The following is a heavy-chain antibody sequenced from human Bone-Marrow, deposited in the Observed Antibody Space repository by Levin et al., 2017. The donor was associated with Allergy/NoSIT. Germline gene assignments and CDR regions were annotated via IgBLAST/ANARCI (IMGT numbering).Heavy chain of an antibody. J-gene: IGHJ3*02. CDR2: ISPYNGDT. CDR1: GYSFTFFG. CDR3: ARELADTAADTFDI. V-gene: IGHV1-18*01. Sequence: GESLKISCKASGYSFTFFGISWVRQAPGQGLEWMGWISPYNGDTNYAQKFQGRVTMTTDTSTSTAYMELRSLRSDDTAVYYCARELADTAADTFDIWGQGTRVTVSS. D-gene: IGHD5-18*01.